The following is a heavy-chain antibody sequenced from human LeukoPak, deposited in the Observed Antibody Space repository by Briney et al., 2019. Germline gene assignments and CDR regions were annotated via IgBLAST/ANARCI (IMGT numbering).Heavy chain of an antibody. CDR3: ARGLSDSYGYGY. CDR1: GFTFSSYS. D-gene: IGHD5-18*01. Sequence: GGPLRLSCAASGFTFSSYSMNWVRQAPGKGLEWVSSISSSSSYIYYADSVKGRFTISRDNAKNSLYLQMNSLRAEDTAVYYCARGLSDSYGYGYWGQGTLVTVSS. V-gene: IGHV3-21*01. J-gene: IGHJ4*02. CDR2: ISSSSSYI.